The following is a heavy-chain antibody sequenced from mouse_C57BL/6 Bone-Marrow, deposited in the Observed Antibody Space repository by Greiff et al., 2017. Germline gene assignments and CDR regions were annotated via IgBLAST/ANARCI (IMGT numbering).Heavy chain of an antibody. Sequence: QVQLQQSGAELVKPGASVKLSCKASGYTFTSYWMHWVKQRPGQGLEWIGMIHPNSGSTNYNEKFKSKATLTVDKSSSTAYMQLSSLTSEDSAVYYCARAYSIAWFAYGGQGTLVTVSA. CDR2: IHPNSGST. CDR1: GYTFTSYW. D-gene: IGHD2-10*01. CDR3: ARAYSIAWFAY. J-gene: IGHJ3*01. V-gene: IGHV1-64*01.